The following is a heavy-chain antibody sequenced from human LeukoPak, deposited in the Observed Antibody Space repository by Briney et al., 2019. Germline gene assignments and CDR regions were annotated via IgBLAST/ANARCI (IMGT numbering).Heavy chain of an antibody. Sequence: TGGSLRLSCAASGFTFSSYSMNWVRQAPGKGLEWVSYISSSSSTIYYADSVKGRFTISRDNAKNSLYLRMNSLRDEDTAVYYCARDARYFDWLLPFDPWGQGTLVTVSS. CDR3: ARDARYFDWLLPFDP. V-gene: IGHV3-48*02. CDR1: GFTFSSYS. CDR2: ISSSSSTI. D-gene: IGHD3-9*01. J-gene: IGHJ5*02.